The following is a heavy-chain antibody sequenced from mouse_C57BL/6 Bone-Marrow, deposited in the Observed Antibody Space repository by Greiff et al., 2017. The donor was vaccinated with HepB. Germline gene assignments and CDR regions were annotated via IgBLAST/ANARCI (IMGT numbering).Heavy chain of an antibody. J-gene: IGHJ3*01. Sequence: VKLQESGAELVKPGASVKLSCKASGYTFTEYTIHWVKQRSGQGLEWIGWFYPGSGSINYNEKFKDKATLTADKSASTVYMELSRLTSEDSTVYFCARHEESLNYYGSSSWFAYWGQGTLVTVSA. V-gene: IGHV1-62-2*01. CDR3: ARHEESLNYYGSSSWFAY. CDR2: FYPGSGSI. D-gene: IGHD1-1*01. CDR1: GYTFTEYT.